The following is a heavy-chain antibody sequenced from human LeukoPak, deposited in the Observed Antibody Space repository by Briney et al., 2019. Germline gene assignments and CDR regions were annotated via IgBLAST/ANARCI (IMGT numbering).Heavy chain of an antibody. CDR1: GGSISSSSYY. D-gene: IGHD2-21*02. V-gene: IGHV4-39*01. CDR2: INHSGST. Sequence: PSETLSLTCTVSGGSISSSSYYWSWIRQPPRKGLEWIGEINHSGSTNYNPSLKSRVTISVDTSKNQFSLKLSSVTAADTAVYYCARQVGPSDIVVVTTGYYYYYYMDVWGKGTTVTISS. J-gene: IGHJ6*03. CDR3: ARQVGPSDIVVVTTGYYYYYYMDV.